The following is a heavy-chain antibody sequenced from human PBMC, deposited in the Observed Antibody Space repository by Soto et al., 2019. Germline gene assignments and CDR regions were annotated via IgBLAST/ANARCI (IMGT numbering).Heavy chain of an antibody. D-gene: IGHD1-26*01. CDR1: GFTFSSYA. Sequence: GGSLRLSYAASGFTFSSYAMHWVRQAPGKGLEWVAVISYDGSNKYYADSVKGRFTISRDNSKNTLYLQMNSLRAEDTAVYYCAREYRGSYYDYYYGMDVWGQGTTVTVSS. J-gene: IGHJ6*02. V-gene: IGHV3-30-3*01. CDR3: AREYRGSYYDYYYGMDV. CDR2: ISYDGSNK.